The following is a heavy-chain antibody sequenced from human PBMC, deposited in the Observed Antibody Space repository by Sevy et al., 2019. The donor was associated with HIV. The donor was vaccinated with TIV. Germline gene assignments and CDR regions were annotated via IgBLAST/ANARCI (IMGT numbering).Heavy chain of an antibody. J-gene: IGHJ6*03. Sequence: GGSLRLSCAASGFTFSSYSMNWVRQAPGKGLEWVSSISSSSNYIYYADSVKGRFTISRDNAKNSLYLQMNGLRAEDTAVYYCAREATIFGGTKTDFYYSYMDVWGKGTTVTVSS. CDR1: GFTFSSYS. CDR2: ISSSSNYI. D-gene: IGHD3-3*01. CDR3: AREATIFGGTKTDFYYSYMDV. V-gene: IGHV3-21*01.